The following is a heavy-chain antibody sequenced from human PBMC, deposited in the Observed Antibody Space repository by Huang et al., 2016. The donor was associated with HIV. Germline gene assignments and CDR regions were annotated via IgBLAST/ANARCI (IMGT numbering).Heavy chain of an antibody. CDR1: GYGFSSYW. V-gene: IGHV5-51*01. CDR3: ARQVDGFRSHFDF. CDR2: IYPRDSAT. Sequence: EVLLVQSGAELKEPGESLKISCKASGYGFSSYWSGWVRRKPGKGLEWMRIIYPRDSATKYSPAFDGQVTSAADKSTRTAYLQWESLKAPDTAIYFCARQVDGFRSHFDFWGQGTLVTVSS. D-gene: IGHD5-18*01. J-gene: IGHJ4*02.